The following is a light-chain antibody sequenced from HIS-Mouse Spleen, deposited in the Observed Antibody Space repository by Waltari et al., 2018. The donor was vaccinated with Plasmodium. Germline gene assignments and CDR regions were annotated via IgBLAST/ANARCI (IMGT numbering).Light chain of an antibody. CDR2: DAS. V-gene: IGKV1-13*02. CDR3: QQYNSYSYT. Sequence: AIQLTQSPSSLSASVGDRVTITCRASQGISSALAWYQQKPGKAPKLLIYDASSLESRVPSRFSGSGSGTDFTLTISSLQPEDFATYYCQQYNSYSYTFGQGTKLEIK. CDR1: QGISSA. J-gene: IGKJ2*01.